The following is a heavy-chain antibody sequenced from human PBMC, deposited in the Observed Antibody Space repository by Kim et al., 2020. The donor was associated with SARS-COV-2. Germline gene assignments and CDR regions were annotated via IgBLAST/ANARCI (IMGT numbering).Heavy chain of an antibody. Sequence: RVTISVDTSKNQFSLKLSSVTAADTAVYYCARASVVPAAGGRYYYYGMDVWGQGTTVTVSS. J-gene: IGHJ6*02. V-gene: IGHV4-30-2*05. CDR3: ARASVVPAAGGRYYYYGMDV. D-gene: IGHD2-2*01.